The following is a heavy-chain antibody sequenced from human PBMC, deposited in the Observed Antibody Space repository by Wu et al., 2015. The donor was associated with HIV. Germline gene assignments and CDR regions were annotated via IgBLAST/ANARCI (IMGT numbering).Heavy chain of an antibody. CDR1: GYTFTTYG. Sequence: QVQLVQSGAEVKKPGASVKVSCKASGYTFTTYGMTWVRQAPGQGLEWMGRIGTNNGDTKYALKLQARVTMTTDTSTSTAHMELRSLRSDDTAVYYCARFLIGTGYMDVWGEGTTVTVSS. CDR3: ARFLIGTGYMDV. D-gene: IGHD1-26*01. J-gene: IGHJ6*03. CDR2: IGTNNGDT. V-gene: IGHV1-18*04.